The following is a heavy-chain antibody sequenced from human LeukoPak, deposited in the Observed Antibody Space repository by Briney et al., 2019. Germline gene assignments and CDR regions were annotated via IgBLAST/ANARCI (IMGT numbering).Heavy chain of an antibody. D-gene: IGHD2/OR15-2a*01. CDR1: RSA. CDR3: ARDVRLEGAWPHH. CDR2: TIPIFGTA. V-gene: IGHV1-69*13. J-gene: IGHJ5*02. Sequence: GASVKVSCKASRSAISWVRQAPGQGLEWMGGTIPIFGTANYAQKFQGRVTITLDESTSTAYMELSSLRSEDTAVYYCARDVRLEGAWPHHWGQGTLVTVSS.